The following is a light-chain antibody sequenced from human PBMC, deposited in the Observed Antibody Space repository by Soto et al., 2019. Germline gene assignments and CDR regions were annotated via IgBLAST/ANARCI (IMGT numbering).Light chain of an antibody. J-gene: IGKJ1*01. CDR1: QSVSSD. Sequence: EIVMTQSPGTLSVSPGEGATLSCRASQSVSSDLAWIQQKPGKAPRLLIYGAATRATGIPARFSGSGSGTEFTLTISSLQPEDFAVYACQQYNSWPRTVGQGTKVEIK. CDR2: GAA. V-gene: IGKV3-15*01. CDR3: QQYNSWPRT.